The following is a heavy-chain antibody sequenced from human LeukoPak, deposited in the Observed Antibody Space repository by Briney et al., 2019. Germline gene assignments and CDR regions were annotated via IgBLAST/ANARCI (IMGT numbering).Heavy chain of an antibody. CDR3: ARDQRTAMAYY. V-gene: IGHV3-21*01. D-gene: IGHD5-18*01. CDR1: GFTFSSYS. Sequence: GGSLRLSCAASGFTFSSYSMNWVRQAPGKGLEWVSSISSSSSYIYYADSVKGRFTISRDNAKNSLYLQMNSLRAEDTAVYYCARDQRTAMAYYWGQGTLITVSS. CDR2: ISSSSSYI. J-gene: IGHJ4*02.